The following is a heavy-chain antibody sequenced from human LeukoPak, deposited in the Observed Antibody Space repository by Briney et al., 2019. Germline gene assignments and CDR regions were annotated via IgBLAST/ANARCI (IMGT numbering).Heavy chain of an antibody. J-gene: IGHJ5*02. CDR1: GYSFSSYF. CDR3: ARQGYQLLGSNWFDP. D-gene: IGHD2-2*01. V-gene: IGHV5-51*01. Sequence: PGESLKISCQASGYSFSSYFIAWVRQMPGKGLEWMGIIYPGDSDTRYSPSFQGQVTISADKSISTAYLQWSSLKASDTAMYYCARQGYQLLGSNWFDPWGQGTLVTVSS. CDR2: IYPGDSDT.